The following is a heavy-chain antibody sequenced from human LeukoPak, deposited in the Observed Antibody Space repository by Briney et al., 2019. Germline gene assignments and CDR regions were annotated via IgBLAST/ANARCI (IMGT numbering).Heavy chain of an antibody. CDR3: ARVTREESRIVGSYYFDY. V-gene: IGHV1-18*01. CDR1: GYTFTSYG. D-gene: IGHD1-26*01. J-gene: IGHJ4*02. CDR2: ISAYNGNT. Sequence: GASVKVSCKASGYTFTSYGISWVRQAPGQGLEWMGWISAYNGNTNYAQKLQGRVTMTTDTSTSTAYMELRSLRSDDTAVYYCARVTREESRIVGSYYFDYWGQGTLVTVSS.